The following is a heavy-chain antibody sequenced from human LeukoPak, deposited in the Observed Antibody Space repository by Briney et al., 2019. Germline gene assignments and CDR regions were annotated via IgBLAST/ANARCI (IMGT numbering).Heavy chain of an antibody. D-gene: IGHD2-2*02. CDR2: MNTNSGNT. CDR3: ARGWRPFYCSSTSCYMWYFDY. CDR1: GYTFTSYD. J-gene: IGHJ4*02. Sequence: ASVKVSCKASGYTFTSYDINWVQQATGQGLEWMGWMNTNSGNTGYAQKFQGRVTISRNTSISTAYMELSSLRSEDTAVYYCARGWRPFYCSSTSCYMWYFDYWGQGTLVTVSS. V-gene: IGHV1-8*03.